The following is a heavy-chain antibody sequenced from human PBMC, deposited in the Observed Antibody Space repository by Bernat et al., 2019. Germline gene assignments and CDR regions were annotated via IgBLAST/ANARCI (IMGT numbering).Heavy chain of an antibody. D-gene: IGHD7-27*01. CDR3: ARQITGGPNDAFDI. J-gene: IGHJ3*02. CDR2: ITSSGNNM. Sequence: EVQLVESGGGLVKPGGSLRLSCSASGFTFTTYSMDWLRQAPGKGLEWVSSITSSGNNMYYADSVKGRFTISRDNAKNSLFLQMDSLRAEDTAVYYCARQITGGPNDAFDIWGQGALVTVSS. V-gene: IGHV3-21*01. CDR1: GFTFTTYS.